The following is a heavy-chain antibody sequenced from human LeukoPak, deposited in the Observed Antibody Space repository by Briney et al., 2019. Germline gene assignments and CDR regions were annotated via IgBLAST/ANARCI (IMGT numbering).Heavy chain of an antibody. CDR3: ARWVAVAGFED. Sequence: GGSLRLSCAASGFTFSDYYMSWIRQAPGKGLEWVSYMSSSGKTIHYADSVKGRFAISKDNAKNSRYLQMTNLRAEDTAVYYCARWVAVAGFEDWGQGTLVTVSS. D-gene: IGHD6-19*01. J-gene: IGHJ4*02. CDR2: MSSSGKTI. CDR1: GFTFSDYY. V-gene: IGHV3-11*01.